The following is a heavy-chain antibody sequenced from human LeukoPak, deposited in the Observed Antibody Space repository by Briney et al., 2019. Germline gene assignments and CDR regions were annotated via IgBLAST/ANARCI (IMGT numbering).Heavy chain of an antibody. V-gene: IGHV4-59*12. CDR3: AREGFYGSGRGADFDY. D-gene: IGHD3-10*01. Sequence: SETLSLTCTVSGGSISSYYWSWIRQPPGKGLEWIGYIYYSGSTNYNPSLKSRVTISVETSKNQFSLKLSSVTAADTAVYYCAREGFYGSGRGADFDYWGQGTLVTVSS. CDR1: GGSISSYY. J-gene: IGHJ4*02. CDR2: IYYSGST.